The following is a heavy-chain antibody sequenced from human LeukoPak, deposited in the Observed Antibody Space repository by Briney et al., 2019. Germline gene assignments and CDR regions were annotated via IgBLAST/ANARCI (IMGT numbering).Heavy chain of an antibody. D-gene: IGHD1-26*01. CDR1: GYTFTSYY. CDR2: INPSGGST. J-gene: IGHJ4*02. Sequence: ASVKVSCKASGYTFTSYYMHWVRQAPGQGLEWMGLINPSGGSTSYAQKFQGRVTMTRDTSTSTVYMELSSLRSEDTAVYYCAREYSGSFRSAEELGYWGQGTLVTVSS. CDR3: AREYSGSFRSAEELGY. V-gene: IGHV1-46*01.